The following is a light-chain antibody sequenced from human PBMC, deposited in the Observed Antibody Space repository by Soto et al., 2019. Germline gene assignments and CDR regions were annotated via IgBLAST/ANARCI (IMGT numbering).Light chain of an antibody. V-gene: IGLV2-8*01. CDR1: RSDIGGYNF. CDR3: SSYAGSHTVI. J-gene: IGLJ2*01. CDR2: EVS. Sequence: QSVLTQPPSASGSLGQSVTISCTGTRSDIGGYNFVSWYRQSPGKAPKVVIDEVSKRPSGVPDRFSGSKSGNTASLTVSGLQADDEADYYCSSYAGSHTVIFVGGTKVTVL.